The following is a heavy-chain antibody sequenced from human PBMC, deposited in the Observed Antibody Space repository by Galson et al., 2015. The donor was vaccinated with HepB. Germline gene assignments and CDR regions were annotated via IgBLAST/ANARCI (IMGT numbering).Heavy chain of an antibody. V-gene: IGHV1-46*01. CDR3: ARDPAPYRPSYIAARRVYYFDY. D-gene: IGHD6-6*01. Sequence: HWVRQAPGQGLEWMGIINPSGGSTSYAQKFQGRVTMTRDTSTSTVYMELSSLRSEDTAVYYCARDPAPYRPSYIAARRVYYFDYWGQGTLVTVSS. J-gene: IGHJ4*02. CDR2: INPSGGST.